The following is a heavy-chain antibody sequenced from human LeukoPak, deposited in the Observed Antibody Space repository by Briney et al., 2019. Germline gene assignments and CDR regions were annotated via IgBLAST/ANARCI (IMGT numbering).Heavy chain of an antibody. Sequence: PGGSLRLSCAASGFTFSSYSMNWVRQAPGKGLEWVSSISSSSYIYYADSVKGRFTISRDNAKNSLYLQMNSLRAEDTAVYYCAREISGYDSSGYLGDAFDIWGQGTMVTVSS. CDR1: GFTFSSYS. CDR3: AREISGYDSSGYLGDAFDI. D-gene: IGHD3-22*01. V-gene: IGHV3-21*01. J-gene: IGHJ3*02. CDR2: ISSSSYI.